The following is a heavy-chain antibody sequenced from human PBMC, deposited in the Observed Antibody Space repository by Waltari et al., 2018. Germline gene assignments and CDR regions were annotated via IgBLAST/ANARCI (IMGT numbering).Heavy chain of an antibody. CDR3: ARDSGGGRDYYYMDV. V-gene: IGHV3-30-3*01. Sequence: QVQLVESGGGVVQPGRSLRLSCAASGFTFSSYAMHWVRPAPGKGLEWVAVISYDGSNKYYADSVKGRFTISRDNSKNTLYLQMNSLRAEDTAVYYCARDSGGGRDYYYMDVWGKGTTVTVSS. CDR1: GFTFSSYA. D-gene: IGHD2-15*01. CDR2: ISYDGSNK. J-gene: IGHJ6*03.